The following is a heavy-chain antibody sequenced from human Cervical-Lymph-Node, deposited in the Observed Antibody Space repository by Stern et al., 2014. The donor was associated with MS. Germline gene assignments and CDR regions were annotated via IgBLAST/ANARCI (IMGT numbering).Heavy chain of an antibody. Sequence: QVQLGQSGAAVKKVGSSVKVSCKASGDTLSSHTISWVRQAPGQGLEWMGGLIPVFDAPNYAQKFQGRVKITSDETTNTAHMELSSLGSEDTAVYYCATGAHGMDVWGQGTAVSVSS. CDR2: LIPVFDAP. D-gene: IGHD3-10*01. CDR3: ATGAHGMDV. CDR1: GDTLSSHT. V-gene: IGHV1-69*01. J-gene: IGHJ6*02.